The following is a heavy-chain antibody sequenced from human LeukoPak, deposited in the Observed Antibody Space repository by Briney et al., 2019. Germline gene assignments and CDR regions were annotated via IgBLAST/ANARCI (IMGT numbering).Heavy chain of an antibody. Sequence: GGSLRLSCAASGFTFSSYWMHWIRQAPGKGLVWVSRIHSDGIGTSYADSVKGRFTISRDNAKNTLYLQMNSLRAEDTAVYYCARAGSEYYYDSSGAWYYFDYWGQGTLVTVSS. CDR3: ARAGSEYYYDSSGAWYYFDY. CDR1: GFTFSSYW. CDR2: IHSDGIGT. J-gene: IGHJ4*02. V-gene: IGHV3-74*01. D-gene: IGHD3-22*01.